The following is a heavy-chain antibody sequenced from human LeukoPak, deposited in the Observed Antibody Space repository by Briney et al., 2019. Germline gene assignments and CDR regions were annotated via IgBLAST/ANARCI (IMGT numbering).Heavy chain of an antibody. V-gene: IGHV3-21*01. J-gene: IGHJ6*03. CDR3: ARDGLGAYYMDV. Sequence: GGSLRLSCAASGFTFSSCAMNWVRQAPGKGLEWVSSISSSSSYIYYADSVKGRFTISRDNAKNSLYLQMNSLRAEDTAVYYCARDGLGAYYMDVWGKGTTVTVSS. CDR2: ISSSSSYI. CDR1: GFTFSSCA. D-gene: IGHD1-26*01.